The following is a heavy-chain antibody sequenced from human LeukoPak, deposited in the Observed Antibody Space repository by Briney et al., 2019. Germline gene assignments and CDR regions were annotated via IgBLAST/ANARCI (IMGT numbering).Heavy chain of an antibody. Sequence: GASVKVSCKASGYTFTGYYMHWVQQAPGQGLEWMGRINPNSGGTNYAQKFQGRVTMTRDTSISTAYMELSRLRSDDTAVYYCARVAIYYYDSSTAGRLEDYWGQGTLVTVSS. CDR2: INPNSGGT. V-gene: IGHV1-2*06. J-gene: IGHJ4*02. D-gene: IGHD3-22*01. CDR1: GYTFTGYY. CDR3: ARVAIYYYDSSTAGRLEDY.